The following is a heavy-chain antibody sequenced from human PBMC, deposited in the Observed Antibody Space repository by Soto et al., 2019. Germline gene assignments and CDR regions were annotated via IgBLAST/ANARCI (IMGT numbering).Heavy chain of an antibody. D-gene: IGHD6-19*01. CDR1: GFTFSSYG. V-gene: IGHV3-30*18. CDR2: ISYDGSNK. J-gene: IGHJ4*02. Sequence: QVQLVESGGGVVQPGRSLRLSCAASGFTFSSYGMHWVRQAPGKGLEWVAVISYDGSNKYYADSVKGRFTISRDNSKNTLYLQMNSLRAADTAVYYCAKADSSGWYGGHGWGQGTLVTVSS. CDR3: AKADSSGWYGGHG.